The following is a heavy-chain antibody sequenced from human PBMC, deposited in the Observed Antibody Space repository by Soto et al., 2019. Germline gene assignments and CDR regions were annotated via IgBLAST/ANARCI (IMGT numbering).Heavy chain of an antibody. CDR3: ARKMYCANGVCPQDY. Sequence: EVQLVESGGGLVQPGGSLRLSCAASGFNFRNYWMHWVRQGPGKGLVWVSRINSDGSATGYADSVKGRFTISRDNAKNTLYLQMNSLRAEDTAVYYCARKMYCANGVCPQDYWGQGTLVTVSS. D-gene: IGHD2-8*01. J-gene: IGHJ4*02. CDR2: INSDGSAT. V-gene: IGHV3-74*01. CDR1: GFNFRNYW.